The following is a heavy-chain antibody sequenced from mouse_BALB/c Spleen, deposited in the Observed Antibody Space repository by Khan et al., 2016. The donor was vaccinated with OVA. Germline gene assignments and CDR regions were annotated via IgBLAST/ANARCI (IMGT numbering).Heavy chain of an antibody. V-gene: IGHV5-6*01. CDR3: ASHLTGSFAY. D-gene: IGHD4-1*01. Sequence: VQLKESGGDLVKPGGSLKLSCAASGFTFSSYSMSWVRQTPDKRLEWVATISSVGDYTYYPDSVKGRFTISRDNAKNTLYLQMSSLKSEDTAMYYCASHLTGSFAYWGQGTPVTVSA. CDR2: ISSVGDYT. CDR1: GFTFSSYS. J-gene: IGHJ3*01.